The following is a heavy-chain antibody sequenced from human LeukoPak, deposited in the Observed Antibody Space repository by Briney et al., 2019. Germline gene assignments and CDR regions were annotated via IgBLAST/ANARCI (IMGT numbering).Heavy chain of an antibody. CDR2: ISAYNGNT. J-gene: IGHJ4*02. V-gene: IGHV1-18*01. Sequence: ASVKVSCKASGYTFTSYGISWVRQAPGQGLEGMGWISAYNGNTNYAQKLQGRVSMTTDTSTSTAYMELRSLRSDDTAVYYCARMGAWFGELLYYFDYWGQGTLVTVSS. CDR1: GYTFTSYG. CDR3: ARMGAWFGELLYYFDY. D-gene: IGHD3-10*01.